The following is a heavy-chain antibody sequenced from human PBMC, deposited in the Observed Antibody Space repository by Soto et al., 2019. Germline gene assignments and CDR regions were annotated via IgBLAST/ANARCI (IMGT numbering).Heavy chain of an antibody. CDR2: ISPNGNNR. V-gene: IGHV3-30-3*01. CDR1: GFSFSVYA. D-gene: IGHD3-22*01. CDR3: ASGAAFYYDTSRY. Sequence: QVELVESGGGVVQSGGSLRLSCAAPGFSFSVYALHWIRQAPGEGLEWVAVISPNGNNRYYADSVKGRFTISRDTSKSTLSLQMTSLRPEDTAVYYCASGAAFYYDTSRYWGQGTLVTVSS. J-gene: IGHJ4*02.